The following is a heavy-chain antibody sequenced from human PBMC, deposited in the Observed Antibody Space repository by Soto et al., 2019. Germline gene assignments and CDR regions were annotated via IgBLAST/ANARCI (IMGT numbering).Heavy chain of an antibody. D-gene: IGHD6-6*01. J-gene: IGHJ4*02. V-gene: IGHV4-59*01. Sequence: TSETLSLTCTVSGGSISSYYWSWIRQPPGKGLEWIGYIYYSGSTNYNPSLKSRVTISVDTSKNQFSLKLSSVTAADTAVYYCARDSSSSLLDFDYWGQGTLVTVSS. CDR3: ARDSSSSLLDFDY. CDR2: IYYSGST. CDR1: GGSISSYY.